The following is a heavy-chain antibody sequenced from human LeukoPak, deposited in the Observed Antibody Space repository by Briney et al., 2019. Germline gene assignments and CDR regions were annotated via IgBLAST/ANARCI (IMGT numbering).Heavy chain of an antibody. Sequence: GGSLRLSCAASGFTFSSYAMTWVRQAPGKGLEWVSAIGGSGDSTYYADSVKGRFTISRDNSKNTLYLQMNSLRAEDTAVYYCARDAYCSTTICKEYFDLWGRGTLVTVSS. V-gene: IGHV3-23*01. CDR2: IGGSGDST. J-gene: IGHJ2*01. D-gene: IGHD2-15*01. CDR1: GFTFSSYA. CDR3: ARDAYCSTTICKEYFDL.